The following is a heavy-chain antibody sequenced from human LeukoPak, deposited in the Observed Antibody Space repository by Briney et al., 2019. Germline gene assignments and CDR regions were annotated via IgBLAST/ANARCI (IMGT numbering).Heavy chain of an antibody. CDR3: ARDVGGGDTFDY. J-gene: IGHJ4*02. D-gene: IGHD2-21*02. CDR1: GFTFSLYT. Sequence: GGSLRLSCAASGFTFSLYTMHWVRQTPGKGLEWVAVISYDGSDKYYADSVKGRFTISRDNSKNTLFLQMNSLRAEDTAVYFCARDVGGGDTFDYWGQGTLVTVSS. V-gene: IGHV3-30*04. CDR2: ISYDGSDK.